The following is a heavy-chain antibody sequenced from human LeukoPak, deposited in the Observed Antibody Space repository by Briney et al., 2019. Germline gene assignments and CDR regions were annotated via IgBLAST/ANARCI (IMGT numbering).Heavy chain of an antibody. CDR3: AREGILWFGELQHYDY. D-gene: IGHD3-10*01. CDR1: GFTFSSYG. J-gene: IGHJ4*02. CDR2: ISSTASDI. V-gene: IGHV3-21*01. Sequence: GGSLRLSCAASGFTFSSYGMNWVRQAPGKGLEWVSFISSTASDIYYADSVKGRFTISRDNAKNSLYLQMNSLRAEDTAVYYCAREGILWFGELQHYDYWGQGTLVTVSS.